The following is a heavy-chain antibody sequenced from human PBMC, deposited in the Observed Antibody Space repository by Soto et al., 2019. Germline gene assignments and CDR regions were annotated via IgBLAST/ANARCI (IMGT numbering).Heavy chain of an antibody. V-gene: IGHV3-13*01. CDR3: ARDRVGYSSSSGDYYYGMDV. J-gene: IGHJ6*02. D-gene: IGHD6-13*01. CDR1: GFTFSSYD. CDR2: IGTAGDT. Sequence: GGSLRLSCAASGFTFSSYDMHWVRQATVKGLEWVSAIGTAGDTYYPGSVKGRFTISRENAKNSLYLQMNSLRAGDTAVYYCARDRVGYSSSSGDYYYGMDVWGQGTTVTVSS.